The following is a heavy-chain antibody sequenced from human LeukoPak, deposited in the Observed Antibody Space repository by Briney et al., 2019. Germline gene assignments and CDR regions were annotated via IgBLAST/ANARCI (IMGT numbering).Heavy chain of an antibody. Sequence: GGSLRLSCAASGFTFSTYTMNWVRQAPGKGLEWVANIKQDGSEKYYVDSVKGRFAISRDNAKNSLYLQMNSLRAEDTAVYYCARDHHRYCSNGICYTRTDYFDYWGQGTLVTVSS. CDR2: IKQDGSEK. CDR1: GFTFSTYT. CDR3: ARDHHRYCSNGICYTRTDYFDY. D-gene: IGHD2-8*01. V-gene: IGHV3-7*01. J-gene: IGHJ4*02.